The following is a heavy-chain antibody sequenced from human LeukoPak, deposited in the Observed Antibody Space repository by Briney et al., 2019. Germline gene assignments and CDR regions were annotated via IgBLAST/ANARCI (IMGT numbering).Heavy chain of an antibody. J-gene: IGHJ4*02. Sequence: PSQTLSLTCAVSGGSISSGGYSWSWIRQPPGKGLEWIGYIYHSGSTYYNPSLKSRVTISVDTTKNQFSLRLHSVTAADAAVYYCARDERYFDWSASYYFDYWGQGSLVTVSS. CDR2: IYHSGST. D-gene: IGHD3-9*01. CDR1: GGSISSGGYS. CDR3: ARDERYFDWSASYYFDY. V-gene: IGHV4-30-2*01.